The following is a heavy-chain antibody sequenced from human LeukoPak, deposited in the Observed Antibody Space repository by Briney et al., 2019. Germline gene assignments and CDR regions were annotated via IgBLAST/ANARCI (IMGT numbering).Heavy chain of an antibody. Sequence: RASVKVSCKASGYTFTSYGISWVRQAPGQGLEWMGWISAYNGDTNYAQKLQGRVTMTTDTSTSTAYMELRSLRSDDTAVYYCARMLAQIVVVPDSAAFDIWGQGTMVTVSS. CDR2: ISAYNGDT. D-gene: IGHD2-2*01. V-gene: IGHV1-18*01. CDR3: ARMLAQIVVVPDSAAFDI. CDR1: GYTFTSYG. J-gene: IGHJ3*02.